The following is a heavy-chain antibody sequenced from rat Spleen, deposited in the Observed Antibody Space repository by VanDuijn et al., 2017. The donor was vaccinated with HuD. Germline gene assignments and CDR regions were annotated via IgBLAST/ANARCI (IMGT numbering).Heavy chain of an antibody. V-gene: IGHV5-29*01. Sequence: EVKLVESGGGLVQPGRSLKLSCAASGFNFKDYWMGWVRQAPTKGLEWVTTISSDGGRNFYRDSVKGRFTISRDNAENTVYLQMNSLRSEDTATYYCAKSRSTADFDYWGQGVMVTVSS. CDR2: ISSDGGRN. D-gene: IGHD1-10*01. CDR1: GFNFKDYW. J-gene: IGHJ2*01. CDR3: AKSRSTADFDY.